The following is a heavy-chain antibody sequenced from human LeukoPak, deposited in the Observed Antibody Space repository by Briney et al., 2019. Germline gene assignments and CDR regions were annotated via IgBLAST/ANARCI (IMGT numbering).Heavy chain of an antibody. CDR1: GASISRGDYY. Sequence: SQTLSLTCTVSGASISRGDYYWSWIRQPPGKGLEWIGYIYYSGTTYYNPSLKSRVTISVDTSKNQLSLKLSSVTAADTAVYYCARDILTGYPDYWGQGTLVTVSS. J-gene: IGHJ4*02. D-gene: IGHD3-9*01. CDR3: ARDILTGYPDY. CDR2: IYYSGTT. V-gene: IGHV4-30-4*01.